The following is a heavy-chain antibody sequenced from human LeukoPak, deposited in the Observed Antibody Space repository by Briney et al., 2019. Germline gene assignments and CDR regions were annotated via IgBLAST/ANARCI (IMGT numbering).Heavy chain of an antibody. Sequence: GGSLRLSCAASGITFSNYFMHWVRQPPGKGLEYVSAISSNGDTTFYANSVKGRFTISRDNSKNTLSLQMGSLRVEDMAVYYCGIIAVREVDYGGQGTGDSVSS. D-gene: IGHD6-19*01. J-gene: IGHJ4*02. CDR3: GIIAVREVDY. CDR2: ISSNGDTT. V-gene: IGHV3-64*01. CDR1: GITFSNYF.